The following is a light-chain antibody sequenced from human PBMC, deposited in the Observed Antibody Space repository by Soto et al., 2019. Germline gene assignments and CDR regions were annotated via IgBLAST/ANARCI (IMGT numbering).Light chain of an antibody. Sequence: EIVLTQSPGTLSSSPGERATLSCRASQSIDSKYLAWYQHKPGQAPRLLIYATSSRATGIPDRFGGSGSVADFTLTINRLEPEDFAVYYCQQYFASSWTFGQGTKVDIK. J-gene: IGKJ1*01. CDR2: ATS. CDR3: QQYFASSWT. V-gene: IGKV3-20*01. CDR1: QSIDSKY.